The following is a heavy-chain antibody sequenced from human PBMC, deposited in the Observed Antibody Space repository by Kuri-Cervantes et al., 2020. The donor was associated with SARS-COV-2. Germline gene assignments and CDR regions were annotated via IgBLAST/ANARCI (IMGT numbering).Heavy chain of an antibody. CDR3: ARLGNYDRGYHFDY. D-gene: IGHD3-3*01. J-gene: IGHJ4*02. Sequence: SETLSLTCAVYGGSFSGYYWSWIRQPPGKGLEWIGEINHSGSTNYNPSLKSRVTISVDTSKNQFSLKLSSVTAADTAVYYCARLGNYDRGYHFDYWGQGTLVTVSS. CDR1: GGSFSGYY. CDR2: INHSGST. V-gene: IGHV4-34*01.